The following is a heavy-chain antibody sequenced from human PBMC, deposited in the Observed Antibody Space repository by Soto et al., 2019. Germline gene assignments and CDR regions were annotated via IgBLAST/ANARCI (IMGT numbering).Heavy chain of an antibody. J-gene: IGHJ4*02. D-gene: IGHD3-22*01. V-gene: IGHV1-69*13. CDR1: GGTFSRYA. CDR3: ARGLDYDSSAFYFFF. CDR2: IVPMFGKA. Sequence: ASVKVTCKASGGTFSRYALNCVRQAPGQGPEWMGGIVPMFGKANYAQKFQGRVTITADESTSTAYMELSSLRSEDTAMYYCARGLDYDSSAFYFFFWGQGTLVTVSS.